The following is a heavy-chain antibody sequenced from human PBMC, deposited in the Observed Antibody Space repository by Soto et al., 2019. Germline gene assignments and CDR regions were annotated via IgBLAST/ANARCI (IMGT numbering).Heavy chain of an antibody. D-gene: IGHD3-3*01. CDR2: IHYSGST. CDR1: GDSINSGHYH. CDR3: ARDDGFVVVTPFMDY. V-gene: IGHV4-39*02. Sequence: QLHLQESGPGLVKPSETLSLICAVSGDSINSGHYHWGWIRQPPGKGLEWIATIHYSGSTHYHPSLRSRVTISVDTSKSQFSLTLSSVTAAEAAVYYCARDDGFVVVTPFMDYWGHGTLVTVSS. J-gene: IGHJ4*01.